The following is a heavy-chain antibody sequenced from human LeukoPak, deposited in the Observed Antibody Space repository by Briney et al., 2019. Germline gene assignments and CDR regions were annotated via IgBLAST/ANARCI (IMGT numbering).Heavy chain of an antibody. V-gene: IGHV4-61*02. Sequence: SETLSLTCTVSGGSVTSGNYYWNWIRQPAGKGLEWIGRIYTNGGASYNPSLKGRVTISIDASKNQFSLKLSSVTAADTAVYYCAREPPGYWGQGILVTVSS. CDR2: IYTNGGA. CDR1: GGSVTSGNYY. CDR3: AREPPGY. J-gene: IGHJ4*02.